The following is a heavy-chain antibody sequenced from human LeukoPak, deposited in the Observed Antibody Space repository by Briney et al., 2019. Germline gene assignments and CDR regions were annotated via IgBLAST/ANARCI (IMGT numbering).Heavy chain of an antibody. CDR1: GYSFTSYW. Sequence: GESLKISCKGSGYSFTSYWISWVRQMPGKGLEWMGRIEPSDSYTNYSPSFQGHVTISADKSISTAYLQWSSLKASDTAMYYCASLSDVGDYAPSYFFDFWGQGTLVTVSS. CDR2: IEPSDSYT. D-gene: IGHD4-17*01. J-gene: IGHJ4*02. V-gene: IGHV5-10-1*01. CDR3: ASLSDVGDYAPSYFFDF.